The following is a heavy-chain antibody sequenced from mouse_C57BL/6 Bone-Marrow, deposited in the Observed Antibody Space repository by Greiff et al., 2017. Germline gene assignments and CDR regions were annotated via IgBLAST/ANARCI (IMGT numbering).Heavy chain of an antibody. Sequence: VQLQQPGAELVRPGTSVKLSCKASGYTFTSYWMHWVKQRPGQGLEWIGVIDPSDSYTNYNQKFKGKATLTVDTSSSTAYMQLSSLTSEDSAVDYCARWATVVATVDYWGQGTTLTVSS. CDR1: GYTFTSYW. CDR3: ARWATVVATVDY. D-gene: IGHD1-1*01. J-gene: IGHJ2*01. V-gene: IGHV1-59*01. CDR2: IDPSDSYT.